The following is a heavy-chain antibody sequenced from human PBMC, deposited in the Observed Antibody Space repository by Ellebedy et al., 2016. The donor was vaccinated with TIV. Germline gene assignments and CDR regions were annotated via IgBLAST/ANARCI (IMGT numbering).Heavy chain of an antibody. V-gene: IGHV3-30-3*01. J-gene: IGHJ4*02. CDR2: ISYDGSNN. CDR3: ARDTGLYYGSSGFDF. Sequence: GESLKISCAASGFTFSNYTMHWVRRAPGKGLEWVAVISYDGSNNHYADSVKGRFTISRDNSRNTLYLQMNSLRAEDTAVYYCARDTGLYYGSSGFDFWGQGTLVIVSS. CDR1: GFTFSNYT. D-gene: IGHD3-22*01.